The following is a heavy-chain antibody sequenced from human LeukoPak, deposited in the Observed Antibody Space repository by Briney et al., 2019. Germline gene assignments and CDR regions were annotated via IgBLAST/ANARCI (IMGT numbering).Heavy chain of an antibody. CDR2: ISYNGVT. CDR3: ASHGGISGLRSYCWFDP. CDR1: GDSFSRTSYY. Sequence: PSETLFLTCTVSGDSFSRTSYYWGWIRQAPGKGLDWIGNISYNGVTYLNPSIESRVTISADTSRTQVYLNLTSVTAADTGLYYCASHGGISGLRSYCWFDPWGEG. D-gene: IGHD2-21*01. V-gene: IGHV4-39*01. J-gene: IGHJ5*02.